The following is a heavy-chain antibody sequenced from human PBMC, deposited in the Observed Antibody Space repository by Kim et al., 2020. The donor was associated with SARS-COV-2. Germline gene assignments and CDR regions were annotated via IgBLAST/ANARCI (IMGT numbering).Heavy chain of an antibody. V-gene: IGHV1-46*01. CDR3: ARDFTMSVVVPAAISYYYYGMDV. CDR2: INPSGGST. J-gene: IGHJ6*02. D-gene: IGHD2-2*01. CDR1: GYTFTSYY. Sequence: ASVKVSCKASGYTFTSYYMHWVLQAPGQGLEWMGIINPSGGSTSYAQKFQGRVTMTRDTSTSTVYMELSSLRSEDTAVYYCARDFTMSVVVPAAISYYYYGMDVWGQGTTVTVSS.